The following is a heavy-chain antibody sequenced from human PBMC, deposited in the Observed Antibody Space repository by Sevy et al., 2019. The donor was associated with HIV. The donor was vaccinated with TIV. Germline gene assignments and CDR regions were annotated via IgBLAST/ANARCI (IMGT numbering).Heavy chain of an antibody. V-gene: IGHV3-7*01. J-gene: IGHJ3*02. CDR2: IKQDGSEK. Sequence: GGSLRLSCAASGFSFSWYWMSWVRQTPEKGLEWVANIKQDGSEKNYVNSVKGRFTISRDNAKNSLYLQMNTLRVDDTAVYYCATKGSSRPNDAFDTWGQGTMVTVSS. CDR3: ATKGSSRPNDAFDT. CDR1: GFSFSWYW. D-gene: IGHD2-15*01.